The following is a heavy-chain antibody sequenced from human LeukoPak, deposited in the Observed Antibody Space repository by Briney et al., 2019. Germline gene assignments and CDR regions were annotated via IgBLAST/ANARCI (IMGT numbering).Heavy chain of an antibody. CDR2: ISSSSSYI. CDR1: GFTFSSYS. Sequence: PGGSLRLSCAASGFTFSSYSMNWVRQAPGKGLEWVSSISSSSSYIYYADSVKGRFTISRDNAKNSLYLQMNSLRAEDTAVYYCARDRYDSSGYYLPSLDYWGQGTLVTVSP. CDR3: ARDRYDSSGYYLPSLDY. J-gene: IGHJ4*02. D-gene: IGHD3-22*01. V-gene: IGHV3-21*01.